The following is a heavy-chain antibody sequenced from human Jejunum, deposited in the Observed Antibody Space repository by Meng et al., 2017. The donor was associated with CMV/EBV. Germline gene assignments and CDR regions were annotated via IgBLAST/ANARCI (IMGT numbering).Heavy chain of an antibody. CDR1: GVSFSGYY. D-gene: IGHD3-22*01. J-gene: IGHJ5*02. CDR2: INHRGDP. V-gene: IGHV4-34*01. Sequence: QVQLQQWGAGLLKASETLSLTCEIHGVSFSGYYGSWIRQPPGKELEWIGEINHRGDPTYNPSLNGRVTISVDTSKKQVSLKLSSVTAADTAVYYCARGLDNYYDLTWGQGILVTVSS. CDR3: ARGLDNYYDLT.